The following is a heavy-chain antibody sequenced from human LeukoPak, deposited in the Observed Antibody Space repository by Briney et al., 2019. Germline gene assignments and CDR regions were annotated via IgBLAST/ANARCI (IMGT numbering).Heavy chain of an antibody. D-gene: IGHD2-2*03. CDR1: GLTFSSSW. CDR2: INPEGSEK. CDR3: ASGSGH. Sequence: PGGSLRLSCAVSGLTFSSSWMDWVRQAPGKGLEWVASINPEGSEKYSADSVKGRFTISRDNAKNSLYLQVNSLRDEDTAVFYCASGSGHWGQGTLVTVSS. V-gene: IGHV3-7*01. J-gene: IGHJ4*02.